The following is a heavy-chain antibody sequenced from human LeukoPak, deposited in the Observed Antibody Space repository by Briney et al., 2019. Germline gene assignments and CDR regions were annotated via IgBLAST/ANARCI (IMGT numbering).Heavy chain of an antibody. CDR2: INPCGNSI. CDR3: ARSNQADDY. J-gene: IGHJ4*02. CDR1: GFPLSSYW. Sequence: GGPLRLSCAASGFPLSSYWVHGFRQVPGKGLVGVARINPCGNSITSADSVKGRFTISRDNAKNTLYLQMDSLRAEDTGVYYCARSNQADDYWGQGTLVTVSS. D-gene: IGHD1-14*01. V-gene: IGHV3-74*01.